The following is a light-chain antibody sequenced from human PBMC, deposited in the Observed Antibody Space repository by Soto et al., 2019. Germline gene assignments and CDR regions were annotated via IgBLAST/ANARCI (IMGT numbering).Light chain of an antibody. J-gene: IGLJ2*01. Sequence: QLVLTQSPSASASLGASVKLTCTLSSGHSSYAIAWHQQQPEQGPRFLMKLNSDGSHSKGDGIPDRFSGSSSGAERYLTISRLQSEDEADYYCQTWGTGIHVVFGGGTKLTVL. V-gene: IGLV4-69*01. CDR1: SGHSSYA. CDR2: LNSDGSH. CDR3: QTWGTGIHVV.